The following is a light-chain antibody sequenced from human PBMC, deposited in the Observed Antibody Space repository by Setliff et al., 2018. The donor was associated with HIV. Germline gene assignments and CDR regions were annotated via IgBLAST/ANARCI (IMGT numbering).Light chain of an antibody. CDR1: SSDIGGYNY. J-gene: IGLJ1*01. V-gene: IGLV2-14*03. CDR3: TSYTGGNTRV. CDR2: NVN. Sequence: QSALTQPASVSGSPGQTITISCTGTSSDIGGYNYVSWYQQHPGEAPKLIIYNVNNRPTGVSSRFSGSKSGNTAFLSISELRAADETDYYCTSYTGGNTRVFGTGTKVTVL.